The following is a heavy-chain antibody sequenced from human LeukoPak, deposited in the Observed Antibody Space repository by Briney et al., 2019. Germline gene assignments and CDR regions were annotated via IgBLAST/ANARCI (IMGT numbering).Heavy chain of an antibody. CDR1: GVTFSRYA. D-gene: IGHD5-12*01. Sequence: SVKLSCKASGVTFSRYAISWVRQAPGQGLEWMGRISPIIGIVNYAQKFQGRVTITADKSTSTAYMELNSLRSEDTAAYYCARVPSGYTPNANYYYYGMDVWGQGTTVTVSS. CDR3: ARVPSGYTPNANYYYYGMDV. J-gene: IGHJ6*02. CDR2: ISPIIGIV. V-gene: IGHV1-69*04.